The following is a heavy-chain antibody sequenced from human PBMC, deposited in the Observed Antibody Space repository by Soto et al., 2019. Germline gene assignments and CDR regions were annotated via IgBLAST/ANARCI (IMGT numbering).Heavy chain of an antibody. J-gene: IGHJ5*02. Sequence: PSETLSLTCTVSGGSISSCDYYWSWIRQPPGKGLEWIGYIYYSGSTYYNPSLKSRVTISVDTSKNQFSLKLSSVTAADTAVYYCARVRGLLWFGELLTNWFYPWGQGTLVTVSS. D-gene: IGHD3-10*01. CDR2: IYYSGST. V-gene: IGHV4-30-4*01. CDR1: GGSISSCDYY. CDR3: ARVRGLLWFGELLTNWFYP.